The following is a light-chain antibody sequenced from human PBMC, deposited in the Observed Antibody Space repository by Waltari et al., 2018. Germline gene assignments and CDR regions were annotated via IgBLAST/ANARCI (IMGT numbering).Light chain of an antibody. V-gene: IGLV1-44*01. Sequence: SVLTQPPSASGTPGQRVTISCSGISSNIGGNSVNWYQHLPGTAPKLLIYATNHRPSGVPDRFSASMSGTSASLAISGLQSEDEAEYYCAAWDASLFGPWVFGGGTRLTVL. CDR2: ATN. CDR3: AAWDASLFGPWV. J-gene: IGLJ3*02. CDR1: SSNIGGNS.